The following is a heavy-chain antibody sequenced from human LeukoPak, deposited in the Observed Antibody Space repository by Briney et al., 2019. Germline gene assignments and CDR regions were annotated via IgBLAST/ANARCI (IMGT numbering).Heavy chain of an antibody. CDR3: AKKATVSS. Sequence: GGSLRLSCAASGFTFASYVVSWVGPAPGKGMEWVSTISGSGGGTYYAASVKGRFTISRDNSKNTLSLQMNSLRAEDTAVYYCAKKATVSSWGQGKLVTVSS. CDR1: GFTFASYV. V-gene: IGHV3-23*01. J-gene: IGHJ5*02. CDR2: ISGSGGGT. D-gene: IGHD4-11*01.